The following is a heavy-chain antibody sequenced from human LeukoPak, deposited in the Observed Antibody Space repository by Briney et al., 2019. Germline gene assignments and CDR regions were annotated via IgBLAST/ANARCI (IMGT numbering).Heavy chain of an antibody. CDR2: INHSGST. CDR3: ARGPLYYYDSSGYSEGDAFDI. D-gene: IGHD3-22*01. Sequence: SETLSLTCAVYGGSFSGYYWSWIRQPPGKGLEWIGEINHSGSTNYNPSLKSRVTISVDTSKNQFSLKLSSVTAADTAVYYCARGPLYYYDSSGYSEGDAFDIWGQGTMVTVSS. CDR1: GGSFSGYY. V-gene: IGHV4-34*01. J-gene: IGHJ3*02.